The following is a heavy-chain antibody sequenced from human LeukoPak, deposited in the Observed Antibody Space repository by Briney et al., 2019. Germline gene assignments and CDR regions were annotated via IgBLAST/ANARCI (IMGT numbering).Heavy chain of an antibody. CDR2: IKTDGSEK. D-gene: IGHD1-1*01. J-gene: IGHJ6*02. CDR3: ATGLLGYYGMDV. CDR1: GFTFSNNW. V-gene: IGHV3-7*01. Sequence: AGGSLRLSCEGSGFTFSNNWMGWVRQAPGKGLQWVANIKTDGSEKYYVDSVKGRFTISRDNAKNSLYLQMNSLRAGDTAVYYCATGLLGYYGMDVWGQGTTVTVSS.